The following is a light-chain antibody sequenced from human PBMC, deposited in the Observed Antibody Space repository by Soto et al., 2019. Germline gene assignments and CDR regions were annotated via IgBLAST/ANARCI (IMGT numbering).Light chain of an antibody. V-gene: IGKV3-20*01. CDR3: QQYGSSPPFT. J-gene: IGKJ3*01. Sequence: IVLTQSPGTLSLTPGERAILSCRASQSVSSSYLAWYQQKPGQAPRLLIYGASSRATRIPDRFSGSGSGTDFTLTISRLEPEDSAVNYCQQYGSSPPFTFGPGTRVDIK. CDR1: QSVSSSY. CDR2: GAS.